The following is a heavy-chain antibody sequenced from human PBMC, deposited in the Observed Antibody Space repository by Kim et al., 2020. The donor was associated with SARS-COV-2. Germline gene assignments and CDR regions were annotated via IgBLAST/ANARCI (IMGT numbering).Heavy chain of an antibody. CDR2: ST. J-gene: IGHJ4*02. V-gene: IGHV4-39*07. D-gene: IGHD5-12*01. Sequence: STYYNPSLKSRVTISVDTSKNQFSLKLSSVTAADTAVYYCARDGGDGYNYWGQGTLVTVSS. CDR3: ARDGGDGYNY.